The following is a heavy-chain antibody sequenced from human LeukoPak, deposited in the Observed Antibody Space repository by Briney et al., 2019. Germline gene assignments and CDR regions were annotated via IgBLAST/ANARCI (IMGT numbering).Heavy chain of an antibody. Sequence: SETLSLTCTVSGGSISNYWWSWIRQPPGKGLEWIGYVFDSGGTNYNPSLKSRVTISGDTSKKQFSLRLSSVTAADTAVYYCARGYSSSWNYFDYWGLGTLVTVSS. V-gene: IGHV4-59*01. D-gene: IGHD6-13*01. CDR3: ARGYSSSWNYFDY. CDR2: VFDSGGT. J-gene: IGHJ4*02. CDR1: GGSISNYW.